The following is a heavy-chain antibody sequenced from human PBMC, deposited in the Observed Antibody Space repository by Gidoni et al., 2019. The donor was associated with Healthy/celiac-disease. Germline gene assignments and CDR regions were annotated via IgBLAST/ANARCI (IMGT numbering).Heavy chain of an antibody. J-gene: IGHJ4*02. Sequence: QVQLVESGGGVVQPGRYLRLSCAASGFTFRSDGMHWVRQAPGKGLEWVAVISYDGSNKYYADSVKGRFTISRDNSKNTLYLQMNSLRAEDTAVYYCAKDLLAAAGSPFDYWGQGTLVTVSS. CDR3: AKDLLAAAGSPFDY. D-gene: IGHD6-13*01. V-gene: IGHV3-30*18. CDR2: ISYDGSNK. CDR1: GFTFRSDG.